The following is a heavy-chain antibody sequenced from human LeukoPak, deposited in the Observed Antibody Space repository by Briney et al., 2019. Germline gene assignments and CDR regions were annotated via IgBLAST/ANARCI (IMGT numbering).Heavy chain of an antibody. D-gene: IGHD5-18*01. J-gene: IGHJ4*02. CDR3: ARDPPPDTAMAGVFDY. CDR1: GGSISSSSYY. Sequence: KPSETLSLTCTVSGGSISSSSYYWGWIRQPPGKGLEWIGSIYYSGSTYYNPSLKSRVTISVDTSKNQFSLKLSSVTAADTAVYYCARDPPPDTAMAGVFDYWGQGTLVTVSS. CDR2: IYYSGST. V-gene: IGHV4-39*07.